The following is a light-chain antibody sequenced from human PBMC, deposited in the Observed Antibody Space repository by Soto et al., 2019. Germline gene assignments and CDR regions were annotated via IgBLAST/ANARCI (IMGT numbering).Light chain of an antibody. J-gene: IGKJ1*01. Sequence: IVLTQSPGTLSLSPGETATLSCRASESLSPHSMAWYQQKPGQAPRLLIYGPSGRATGIPDRISGSGSGTDFTLTISGLEPEDFAMYYCQQFQSSLRTFGQGTKVEV. V-gene: IGKV3-20*01. CDR1: ESLSPHS. CDR2: GPS. CDR3: QQFQSSLRT.